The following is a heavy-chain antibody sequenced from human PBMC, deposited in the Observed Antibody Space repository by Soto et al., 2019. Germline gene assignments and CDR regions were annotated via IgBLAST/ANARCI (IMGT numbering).Heavy chain of an antibody. D-gene: IGHD6-13*01. CDR1: YGSISGYY. CDR2: INHSGST. V-gene: IGHV4-34*01. J-gene: IGHJ4*02. Sequence: SVPMSDTWGVGYGSISGYYWSYIHKPPGKGLEWIGEINHSGSTNYNPSLKSRVTISVDTSKNQFSLKLSSVSAADTAVYYCARGSSLYSSRLPKGYWGQGTLVTVSS. CDR3: ARGSSLYSSRLPKGY.